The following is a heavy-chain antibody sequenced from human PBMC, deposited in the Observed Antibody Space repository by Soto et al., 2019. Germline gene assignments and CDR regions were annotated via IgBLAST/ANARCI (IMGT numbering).Heavy chain of an antibody. Sequence: EVQLVESGGGLVQPGGSLRLSCAASGFTFSSYDMHWVRQATGKGLEWVSAIGTAGDTYYPGSVKGRFTISRENAKNSLYLQMNSLRAEDTAVYYCARASIAVADPTFDYWGQGTLVTVSS. D-gene: IGHD6-19*01. V-gene: IGHV3-13*01. CDR1: GFTFSSYD. CDR3: ARASIAVADPTFDY. CDR2: IGTAGDT. J-gene: IGHJ4*02.